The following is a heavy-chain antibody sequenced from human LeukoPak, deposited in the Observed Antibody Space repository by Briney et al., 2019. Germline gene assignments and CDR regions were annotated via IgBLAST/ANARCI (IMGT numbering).Heavy chain of an antibody. CDR3: ARDQRVAAAGIRGYYFDY. D-gene: IGHD6-13*01. Sequence: GGSLRLSCAASGFTFSSYAMHWFRQAPGKGLEWVAVISYDGSNKYYADSVKGRFTISRDNSKNTLYLQMNSLRAEDTAVYYCARDQRVAAAGIRGYYFDYWGQGTLVTVSS. CDR1: GFTFSSYA. V-gene: IGHV3-30-3*01. CDR2: ISYDGSNK. J-gene: IGHJ4*02.